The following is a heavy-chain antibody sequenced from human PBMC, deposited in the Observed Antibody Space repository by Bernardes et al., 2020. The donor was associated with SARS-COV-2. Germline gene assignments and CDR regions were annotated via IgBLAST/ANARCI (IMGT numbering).Heavy chain of an antibody. CDR1: VLTFRGYA. CDR2: IRGSGGNT. J-gene: IGHJ3*02. CDR3: TNRPSGSPTHEAFDI. V-gene: IGHV3-23*01. D-gene: IGHD1-26*01. Sequence: GGSLRLPCAASVLTFRGYAITRVRQAPAEGLEWISPIRGSGGNTSSPDSLKGRFTISRGHSRNTLYLQMNSLRAADMAVYYGTNRPSGSPTHEAFDIWGPGTMVTVSS.